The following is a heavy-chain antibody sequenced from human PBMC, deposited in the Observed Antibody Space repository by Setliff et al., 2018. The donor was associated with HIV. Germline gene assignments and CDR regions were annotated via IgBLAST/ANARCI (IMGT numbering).Heavy chain of an antibody. CDR2: IDLDGSEK. J-gene: IGHJ4*02. CDR1: GFSFNNYW. D-gene: IGHD4-17*01. Sequence: PGGSLRLSCVASGFSFNNYWMCWVRQAPGQGLEWVANIDLDGSEKNYVESVKGRFTISRDNAENSLYLQMNSLRAEDTAVYYCARGGYGGNRADYWGQGTLVTVSS. V-gene: IGHV3-7*03. CDR3: ARGGYGGNRADY.